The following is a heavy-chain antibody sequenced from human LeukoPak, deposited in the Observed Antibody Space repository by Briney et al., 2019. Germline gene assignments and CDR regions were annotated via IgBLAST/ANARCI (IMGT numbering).Heavy chain of an antibody. CDR3: ASGPEGRDY. CDR1: GGSISSFY. D-gene: IGHD1-14*01. CDR2: IHHSGGT. J-gene: IGHJ4*02. V-gene: IGHV4-59*13. Sequence: SETLSLTCTVSGGSISSFYWSWIRQPPGKELEWIGHIHHSGGTNYNPSLKSRVSISLDMSKNQFSLKLSSVTAADTAMCYCASGPEGRDYWGQGTLVTVSS.